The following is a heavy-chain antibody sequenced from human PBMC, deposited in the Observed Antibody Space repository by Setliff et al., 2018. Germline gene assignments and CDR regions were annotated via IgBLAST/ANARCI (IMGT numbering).Heavy chain of an antibody. J-gene: IGHJ3*02. CDR3: ARDEWELVGLESAFDI. V-gene: IGHV1-18*01. Sequence: GASVKVSCKASGGTFSSYAISWVRQAPGQGLEWMGWISGYNGHTEYAQKFRHKFTMTTDTSTSTAYMELRSLRSDDTAVYYCARDEWELVGLESAFDIWGQGTMVTVSS. CDR2: ISGYNGHT. CDR1: GGTFSSYA. D-gene: IGHD1-26*01.